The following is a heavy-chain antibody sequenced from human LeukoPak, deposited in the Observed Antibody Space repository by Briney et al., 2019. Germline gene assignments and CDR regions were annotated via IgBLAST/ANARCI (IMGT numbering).Heavy chain of an antibody. CDR2: IYSGGST. Sequence: GGSLRLSCAASGFTVSSNYMSWVRQAPGKGLEWVSVIYSGGSTYYADSVKGRFTLSRDNSKNTVYLQLNSLRAEDTAVYYCAKDRRMMSAYYGMDVWGQGTPVTVSS. V-gene: IGHV3-53*05. CDR3: AKDRRMMSAYYGMDV. J-gene: IGHJ6*02. CDR1: GFTVSSNY. D-gene: IGHD3-16*01.